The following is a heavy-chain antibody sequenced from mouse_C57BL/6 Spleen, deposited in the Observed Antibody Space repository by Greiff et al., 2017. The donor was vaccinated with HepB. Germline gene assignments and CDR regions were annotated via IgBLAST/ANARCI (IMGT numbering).Heavy chain of an antibody. V-gene: IGHV1-26*01. CDR3: ARWVAWFAY. CDR1: GYTFTDYY. CDR2: INPNNGGT. J-gene: IGHJ3*01. Sequence: VQLQQSGPELVKPGASVKISCKASGYTFTDYYMNWVKQSHGKSLEWIGDINPNNGGTSYNQKFKGKATLTVDKSSSTAYMELRSLTSEDSAVYYCARWVAWFAYWGQGTLVTVSA.